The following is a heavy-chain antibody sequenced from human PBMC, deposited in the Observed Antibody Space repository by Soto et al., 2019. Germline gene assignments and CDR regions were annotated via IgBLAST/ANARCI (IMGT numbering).Heavy chain of an antibody. D-gene: IGHD1-26*01. V-gene: IGHV3-30*09. Sequence: QVELVESGGGGVRPGRSLSLPCAASGFASISYAMHWVRQAPGKGLEWVAVISNDGVNKYYADSVKGRFASSRDNSKNTLSLQVNSLRPEDTAVYYCAREMGKFRGGNNWFDPWGQGTRVTVSS. CDR3: AREMGKFRGGNNWFDP. J-gene: IGHJ5*02. CDR2: ISNDGVNK. CDR1: GFASISYA.